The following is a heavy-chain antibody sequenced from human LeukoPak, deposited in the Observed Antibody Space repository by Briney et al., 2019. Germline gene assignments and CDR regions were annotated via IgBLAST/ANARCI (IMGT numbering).Heavy chain of an antibody. CDR3: ARGGYYGSGNDFRFDP. J-gene: IGHJ5*02. CDR1: GGSISTSSYY. CDR2: IYNSGTT. D-gene: IGHD3-10*01. Sequence: SETLSLTCTVSGGSISTSSYYWGWIRQPPGKGLEWIGSIYNSGTTYYNPSLKSRVTISVETSKNQFSLKLKSVTAADTAVYYCARGGYYGSGNDFRFDPWGQGTLVTVSS. V-gene: IGHV4-39*07.